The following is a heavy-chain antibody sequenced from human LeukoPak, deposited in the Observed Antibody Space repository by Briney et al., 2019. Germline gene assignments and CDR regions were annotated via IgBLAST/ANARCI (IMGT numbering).Heavy chain of an antibody. V-gene: IGHV3-49*03. CDR3: TKENIVVVPAAMKYYYYYMDV. D-gene: IGHD2-2*01. Sequence: PGGSLRLSCTASGFTFSDYPMSWFRQAPGKGMEWVGFIRNKGDRGTTEYAASGRGRFSSARDECKSIAYLQMNSLKTEDTAVYFCTKENIVVVPAAMKYYYYYMDVWGKGTTVTVSS. CDR2: IRNKGDRGTT. J-gene: IGHJ6*03. CDR1: GFTFSDYP.